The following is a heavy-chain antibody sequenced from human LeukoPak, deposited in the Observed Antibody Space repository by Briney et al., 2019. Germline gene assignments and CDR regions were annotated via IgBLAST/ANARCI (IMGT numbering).Heavy chain of an antibody. J-gene: IGHJ4*02. CDR2: ISSSSSYT. V-gene: IGHV3-11*06. CDR1: GFTFSDYY. D-gene: IGHD2-15*01. CDR3: ARVGRYCSGGSCFSTFDY. Sequence: GGSLRLSCAASGFTFSDYYMSWIRQAPGKGLEWVSYISSSSSYTNYADSVKGRFTISRDNAKNSLYLQMNSLRAEDTAVYYCARVGRYCSGGSCFSTFDYWGQGTLVTVSS.